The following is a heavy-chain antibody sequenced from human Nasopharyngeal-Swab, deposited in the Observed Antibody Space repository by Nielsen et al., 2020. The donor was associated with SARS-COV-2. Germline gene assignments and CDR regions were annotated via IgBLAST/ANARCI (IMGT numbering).Heavy chain of an antibody. D-gene: IGHD3-22*01. CDR2: IYYSGST. CDR3: ARGYDSSGYYYPLDY. V-gene: IGHV4-59*01. J-gene: IGHJ4*02. Sequence: SETLSLTCTVSGGSISSYYCSWIRQPPGKGLEWIGYIYYSGSTNYNPSLKSRVTISVDTSKNQLSLKLSSVTAADTAVYYCARGYDSSGYYYPLDYWGQGTLVTVSS. CDR1: GGSISSYY.